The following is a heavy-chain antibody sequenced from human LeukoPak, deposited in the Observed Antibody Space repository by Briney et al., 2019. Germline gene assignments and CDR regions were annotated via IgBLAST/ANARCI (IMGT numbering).Heavy chain of an antibody. J-gene: IGHJ4*02. V-gene: IGHV3-48*04. CDR3: ARGGNMTTVTTIKYYFDY. D-gene: IGHD4-17*01. CDR2: ISSSSSTI. CDR1: GFTFSSYG. Sequence: GGSLRLSCAASGFTFSSYGMHWVRQAPGKGLEWVSYISSSSSTIYYADSVKGRFTISRDNAKNSLYLQMNSLRAEDTAVYYCARGGNMTTVTTIKYYFDYWGQGTLVTVSS.